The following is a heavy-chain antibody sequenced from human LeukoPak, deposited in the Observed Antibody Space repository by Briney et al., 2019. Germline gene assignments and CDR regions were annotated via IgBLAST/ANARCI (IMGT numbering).Heavy chain of an antibody. CDR2: IYSGGST. D-gene: IGHD6-13*01. J-gene: IGHJ4*02. Sequence: GGSLRLSCAASGFTVSSNYMSWVRQAPGKGLEWVSVIYSGGSTYYADSVKGRSTISRDNSKNTLYLQMNSLRAEDTAVYYCARRYSSSWTHWGQGTLVTVSS. V-gene: IGHV3-66*02. CDR3: ARRYSSSWTH. CDR1: GFTVSSNY.